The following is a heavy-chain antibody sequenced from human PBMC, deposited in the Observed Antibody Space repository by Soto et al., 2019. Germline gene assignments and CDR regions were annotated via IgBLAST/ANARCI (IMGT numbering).Heavy chain of an antibody. CDR1: GGSFSGHY. Sequence: LSCALFLHCTVSGGSFSGHYRSWIRQSAGKGLEWIGRIYLSGRANYNPSLKSRGKKSIDTSTSQFSLKLTSVTAADTAVYLRARETRIAGLYNWFDPWGQG. V-gene: IGHV4-4*07. J-gene: IGHJ5*02. CDR2: IYLSGRA. CDR3: ARETRIAGLYNWFDP. D-gene: IGHD2-21*01.